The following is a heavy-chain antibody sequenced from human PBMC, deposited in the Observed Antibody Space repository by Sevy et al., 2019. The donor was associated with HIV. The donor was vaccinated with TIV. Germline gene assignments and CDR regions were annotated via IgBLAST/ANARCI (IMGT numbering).Heavy chain of an antibody. CDR1: GVTFSSYS. CDR2: ISSSSSYI. Sequence: GSLRLSCAASGVTFSSYSMNWVRQAPGKGLEWVSSISSSSSYIYYADSVKGRFTISRDNAKNSLYLQMNSLRAEDTAVYYCARGSDIVVVVAATPLDYWGQGTLVTVSS. V-gene: IGHV3-21*01. CDR3: ARGSDIVVVVAATPLDY. J-gene: IGHJ4*02. D-gene: IGHD2-15*01.